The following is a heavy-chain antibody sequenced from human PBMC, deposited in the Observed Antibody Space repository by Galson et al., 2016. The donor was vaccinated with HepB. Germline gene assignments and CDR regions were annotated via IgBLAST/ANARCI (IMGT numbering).Heavy chain of an antibody. D-gene: IGHD3-16*01. CDR3: VHTRRMITEVRGFVAWFDP. CDR1: GFSLSTTGVG. Sequence: PALVTPTQTLTLTCSFSGFSLSTTGVGVGWIRQPPGKAPERLALIYWNGDKRFRPSLENRLTITSDTPKNQVVLTMTNMEPVDTAIYYCVHTRRMITEVRGFVAWFDPWGQGTLVTVSS. CDR2: IYWNGDK. V-gene: IGHV2-5*01. J-gene: IGHJ5*02.